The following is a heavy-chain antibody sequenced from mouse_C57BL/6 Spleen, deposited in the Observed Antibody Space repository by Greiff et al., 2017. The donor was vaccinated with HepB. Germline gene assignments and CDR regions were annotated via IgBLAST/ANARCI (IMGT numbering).Heavy chain of an antibody. CDR1: GFTFSDYG. CDR2: ISSGSSTI. V-gene: IGHV5-17*01. D-gene: IGHD1-3*01. J-gene: IGHJ3*01. Sequence: EVKVVESGGGLVKPGGSLKLSCAASGFTFSDYGMHWVRQAPEKGLEWVAYISSGSSTIYYADTVKGRFTISRDNAKNTLFLQMTSLRSEDTAMYYCARKWDVAWFAYWGQGTLVTVSA. CDR3: ARKWDVAWFAY.